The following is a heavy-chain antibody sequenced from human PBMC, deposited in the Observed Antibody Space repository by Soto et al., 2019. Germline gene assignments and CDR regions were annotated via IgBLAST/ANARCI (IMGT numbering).Heavy chain of an antibody. CDR1: GFIFSDHY. D-gene: IGHD2-15*01. Sequence: EVQLVASGGGLVQPGGSLRLSCAASGFIFSDHYMDWVRQARGKGLEWLGRSRNKANSYTTDYAASVKGRFTVSRDDSKNSLYLQMNSLKSEDTAVYYCTSAVAATRASGLDVWGQGTTVTVSS. CDR3: TSAVAATRASGLDV. CDR2: SRNKANSYTT. V-gene: IGHV3-72*01. J-gene: IGHJ6*02.